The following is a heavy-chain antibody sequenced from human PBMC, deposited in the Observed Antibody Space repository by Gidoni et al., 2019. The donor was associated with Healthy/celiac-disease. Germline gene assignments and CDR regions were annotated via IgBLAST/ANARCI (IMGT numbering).Heavy chain of an antibody. D-gene: IGHD6-19*01. CDR2: INHSGST. Sequence: QVQLQHWGAGLLKPSETLSLTCAVSGVSFSGYYWSWIRRPPGKGLEWIGEINHSGSTNYNPALKSRVTISVDTSKNQFSLKLSSVTAADTAVYYCAHDRMGSSGWHPARTKTSVWGQGTTVTVSS. J-gene: IGHJ6*02. CDR1: GVSFSGYY. V-gene: IGHV4-34*01. CDR3: AHDRMGSSGWHPARTKTSV.